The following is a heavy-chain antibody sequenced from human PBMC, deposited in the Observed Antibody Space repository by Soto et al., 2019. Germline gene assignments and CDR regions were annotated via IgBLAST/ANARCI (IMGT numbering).Heavy chain of an antibody. CDR2: INHSGST. D-gene: IGHD3-22*01. Sequence: PSENLSCTGSGYGGTFCGFYWGWIGQAPGKGLEWIGEINHSGSTTYNPSLKSRVTISVDTSKNQFSLKLSSVTAADTAVYYCARGRRITMIFLRYYGMDVWGQGTTVT. CDR1: GGTFCGFY. CDR3: ARGRRITMIFLRYYGMDV. J-gene: IGHJ6*02. V-gene: IGHV4-34*01.